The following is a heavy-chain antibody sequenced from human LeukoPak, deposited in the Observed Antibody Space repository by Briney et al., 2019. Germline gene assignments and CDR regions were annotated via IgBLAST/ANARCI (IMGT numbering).Heavy chain of an antibody. Sequence: GGSLRLSCAASGFTFSSYGMHWVRQAPGKGLEWVAFIRYDGSNKYYADSVKGRFTISRDNAKNSLYMQMDYVRVEDGAMYYCASRKSQASDDGIHWGQGALVTVSS. D-gene: IGHD4-17*01. CDR3: ASRKSQASDDGIH. V-gene: IGHV3-30*02. CDR2: IRYDGSNK. J-gene: IGHJ4*02. CDR1: GFTFSSYG.